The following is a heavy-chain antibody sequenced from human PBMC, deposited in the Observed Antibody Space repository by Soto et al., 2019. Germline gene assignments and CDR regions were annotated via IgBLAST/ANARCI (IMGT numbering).Heavy chain of an antibody. CDR2: IRSKGNNYAT. Sequence: EVQLVESGGDLVQPGGSLKLSCAASGFLFSGSAMHWVRQASGKGLEWLGRIRSKGNNYATSYAASVKDRFTISRDDSTKTLYLQMNSRKTEDTAVYYCTKFARTLRYFFDSWGQGTLVTVSS. CDR1: GFLFSGSA. V-gene: IGHV3-73*01. J-gene: IGHJ4*02. D-gene: IGHD2-8*01. CDR3: TKFARTLRYFFDS.